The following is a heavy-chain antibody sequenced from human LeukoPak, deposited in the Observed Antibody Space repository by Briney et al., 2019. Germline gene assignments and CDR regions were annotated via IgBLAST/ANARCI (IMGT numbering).Heavy chain of an antibody. D-gene: IGHD1/OR15-1a*01. J-gene: IGHJ3*01. V-gene: IGHV1-2*02. Sequence: ASVKVSCKASGYNFTDYYMNWVRQAPGQGLEWMGWIYPNSGGTNYALKFQGRVTLTRDTSINTAYMELSRLRSDDTALFYCASSVMGTDGTLFDAFDLWGQGTMVTVSS. CDR2: IYPNSGGT. CDR3: ASSVMGTDGTLFDAFDL. CDR1: GYNFTDYY.